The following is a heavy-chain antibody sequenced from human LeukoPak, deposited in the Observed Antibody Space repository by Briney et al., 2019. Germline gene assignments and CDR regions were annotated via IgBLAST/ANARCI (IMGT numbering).Heavy chain of an antibody. CDR2: IYTSGST. Sequence: SETLSLTCTVSGGSISSGSYYWSWIRQPAGKGLEWIGRIYTSGSTNYNPSLKSRVTTSVDTSKNQFSLKVSSMTAADTAVYYCARGDWKYGDFDRWGQGTLVTVSS. CDR3: ARGDWKYGDFDR. CDR1: GGSISSGSYY. J-gene: IGHJ4*02. V-gene: IGHV4-61*02. D-gene: IGHD1-7*01.